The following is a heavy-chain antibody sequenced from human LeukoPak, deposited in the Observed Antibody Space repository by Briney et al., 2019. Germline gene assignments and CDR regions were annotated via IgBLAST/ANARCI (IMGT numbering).Heavy chain of an antibody. J-gene: IGHJ3*02. CDR2: IRYDGSNK. CDR3: AKRQGAHCGGDCYASDAFDI. V-gene: IGHV3-30*02. D-gene: IGHD2-21*01. Sequence: PGGSLRLSCATSGFTFNSYAMSWVRQAPGKGLEWVAFIRYDGSNKYYADSVKGRFTISRDNSKNTLYLQMNSLRAEDTAVYYCAKRQGAHCGGDCYASDAFDIWGQGTMVTVSS. CDR1: GFTFNSYA.